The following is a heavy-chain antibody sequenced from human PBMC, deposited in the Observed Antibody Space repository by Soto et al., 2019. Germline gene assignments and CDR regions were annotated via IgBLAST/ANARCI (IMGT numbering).Heavy chain of an antibody. V-gene: IGHV1-3*01. J-gene: IGHJ1*01. CDR1: GYNFISHA. CDR2: INGGSGNT. Sequence: QVHLVQSGAEVKKPGASVKVFCKTSGYNFISHAMHWVRQAPGQGLEWMGWINGGSGNTKYSQKFQEIVTITSDTSASTVYLELSGIIFEDTAFYYCARSQGVRGSGSYYAFGDFHHWGQGTLVIVSS. D-gene: IGHD3-10*01. CDR3: ARSQGVRGSGSYYAFGDFHH.